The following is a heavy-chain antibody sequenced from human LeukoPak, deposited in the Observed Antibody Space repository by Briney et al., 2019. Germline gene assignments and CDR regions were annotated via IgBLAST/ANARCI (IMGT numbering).Heavy chain of an antibody. CDR3: ARDSYGSGSYYNDY. CDR1: GGSISAYY. J-gene: IGHJ4*02. CDR2: IYTSGST. Sequence: PSETLSLTCTVSGGSISAYYWSWIRQPPGKGLEWIGRIYTSGSTNYNPSLKSRVTISVDTSKNQFSLKLSSVTAADTAVYYCARDSYGSGSYYNDYWGQGTLVTVSS. V-gene: IGHV4-4*08. D-gene: IGHD3-10*01.